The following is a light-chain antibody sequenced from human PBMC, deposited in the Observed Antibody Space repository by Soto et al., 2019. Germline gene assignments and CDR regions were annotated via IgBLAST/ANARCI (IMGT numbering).Light chain of an antibody. CDR1: QSVSSSY. Sequence: EIVLTQSPGTLSLSPGERATLSCRASQSVSSSYLAWYQQKPGQAPRLLICGASSRATGIPDRFSGSGSGTDFTLTISRLEPEDFAVYYCQQYGSSFFGGGTKVDIK. V-gene: IGKV3-20*01. J-gene: IGKJ4*01. CDR2: GAS. CDR3: QQYGSSF.